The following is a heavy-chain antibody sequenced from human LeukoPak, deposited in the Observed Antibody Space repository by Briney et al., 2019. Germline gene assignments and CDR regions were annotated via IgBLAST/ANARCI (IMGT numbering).Heavy chain of an antibody. CDR1: GFTVSSNY. D-gene: IGHD6-13*01. CDR3: ARGLLGSSSWYVNDY. CDR2: IYSGGST. V-gene: IGHV3-53*01. J-gene: IGHJ4*02. Sequence: GGSLRLSCAASGFTVSSNYMSWVRQAPGKGLEWVSVIYSGGSTYYADSVKGRFTISRDNSKNTLYLQMNSLRAEDTAVYYCARGLLGSSSWYVNDYWGQGTLVTVSS.